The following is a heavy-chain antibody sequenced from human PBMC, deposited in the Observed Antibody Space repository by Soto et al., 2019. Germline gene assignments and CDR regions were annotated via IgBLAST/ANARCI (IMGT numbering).Heavy chain of an antibody. D-gene: IGHD2-15*01. CDR2: IYYSGST. V-gene: IGHV4-31*03. CDR1: GGSISSGGYF. J-gene: IGHJ4*02. CDR3: ARGVAH. Sequence: QVQLQESGPGLVKPSQTLSLTCTVSGGSISSGGYFWSWIRQHPGKGLEWIGYIYYSGSTSSNPSPXSXLTISVDTSKNQFSLKLSSVTAADTAVYYCARGVAHWGQGTLVTVSS.